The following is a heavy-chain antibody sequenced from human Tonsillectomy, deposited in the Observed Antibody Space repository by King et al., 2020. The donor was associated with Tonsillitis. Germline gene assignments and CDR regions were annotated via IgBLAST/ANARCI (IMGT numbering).Heavy chain of an antibody. V-gene: IGHV4-39*01. CDR1: GGSISSSSYY. D-gene: IGHD3-3*01. Sequence: LQLQESGPGLVKPSETLSLTCTVSGGSISSSSYYWGWIRQPPGKGLEWIGSIYYSGSTYYNPSLKSRVTISVDTSKNQFSLKLSSGTAADTAVYYCARRDYDFWSGYKGYFDYWGQGTLVTVSS. CDR3: ARRDYDFWSGYKGYFDY. J-gene: IGHJ4*02. CDR2: IYYSGST.